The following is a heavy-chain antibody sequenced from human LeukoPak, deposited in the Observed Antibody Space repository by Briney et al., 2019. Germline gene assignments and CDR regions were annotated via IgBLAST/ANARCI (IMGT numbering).Heavy chain of an antibody. V-gene: IGHV3-21*01. J-gene: IGHJ4*02. D-gene: IGHD5-24*01. CDR2: ISSSGIYI. CDR1: GASISGSGYY. CDR3: ARVGDGYNSPFEY. Sequence: ETLSLTCAVSGASISGSGYYLGWIRQPPGKGLEWVSSISSSGIYIYYADSVKGRFTISRDNARNSLYLQMNSLRAEDTAVYYCARVGDGYNSPFEYWGQGTLVTVSS.